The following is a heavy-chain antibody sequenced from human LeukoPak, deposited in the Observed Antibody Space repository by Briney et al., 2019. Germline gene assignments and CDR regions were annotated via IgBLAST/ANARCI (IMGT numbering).Heavy chain of an antibody. CDR2: ISSSSSYI. J-gene: IGHJ4*02. D-gene: IGHD2-2*02. Sequence: GGSLRLSCAASGFIFTDYWMNWVRQAPGKGLEWVSSISSSSSYIYYADSVKGRFTISRDNAKNSLYLQMNSLRAEDTAVYYCARDPGHCSSTSCYTDLRDYWGQGTLVTVSS. V-gene: IGHV3-21*01. CDR3: ARDPGHCSSTSCYTDLRDY. CDR1: GFIFTDYW.